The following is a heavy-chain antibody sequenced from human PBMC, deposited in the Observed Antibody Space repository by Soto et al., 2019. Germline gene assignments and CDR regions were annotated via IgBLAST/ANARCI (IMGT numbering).Heavy chain of an antibody. J-gene: IGHJ4*02. V-gene: IGHV4-39*02. CDR1: GGSISSISHS. CDR2: IFYNGIT. D-gene: IGHD1-1*01. CDR3: ARLVTGTKYYLDF. Sequence: PSETLSLTCTVSGGSISSISHSWGWIHQSPGQGLEWIGNIFYNGITYYNPSLKCRVTISADTSKNHFSLKLRSVTVADTAVYSWARLVTGTKYYLDFWRQGSLVTVSS.